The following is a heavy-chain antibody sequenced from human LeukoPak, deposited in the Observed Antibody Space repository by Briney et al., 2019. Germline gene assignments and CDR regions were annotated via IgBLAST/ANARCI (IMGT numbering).Heavy chain of an antibody. Sequence: GGSLRLSCAASGFTFSSYAMTWVRQAPGKGLEWVSAFSATDGSAQYAESVEGRFTISRDNSKNTLFLQMNSLGAEDTAVYHCARAKIAAAGTGAFDVWGQGTLVTVSS. CDR1: GFTFSSYA. D-gene: IGHD6-13*01. J-gene: IGHJ3*01. CDR3: ARAKIAAAGTGAFDV. V-gene: IGHV3-23*01. CDR2: FSATDGSA.